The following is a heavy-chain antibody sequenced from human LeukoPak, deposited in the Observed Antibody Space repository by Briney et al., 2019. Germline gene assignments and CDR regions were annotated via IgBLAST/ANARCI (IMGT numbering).Heavy chain of an antibody. CDR1: GFTLSSYA. CDR3: AKDLNSGWYGRDY. D-gene: IGHD6-19*01. Sequence: GGSLRLSCAASGFTLSSYAMSWVRQAPGQGLEWVSAISGSGGSTYYADSVKGRFTISRDNSKNTLYLQMNSLRAEDTAVYYCAKDLNSGWYGRDYWGQGTLVTVSS. CDR2: ISGSGGST. V-gene: IGHV3-23*01. J-gene: IGHJ4*02.